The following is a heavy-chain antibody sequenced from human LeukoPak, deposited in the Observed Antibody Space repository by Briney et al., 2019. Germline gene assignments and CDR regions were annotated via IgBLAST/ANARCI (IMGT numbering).Heavy chain of an antibody. V-gene: IGHV4-34*01. CDR1: GGSFSGYY. Sequence: SETLSLTCAVYGGSFSGYYWSWIRQPPGKGLEWIGEINHSGSTNYNPSLKSRVTISVDTSKNQFSLKLSSVTAADTAVYYCAGLDYHSYGMGVWGPGTTVTVSS. CDR2: INHSGST. J-gene: IGHJ6*02. CDR3: AGLDYHSYGMGV.